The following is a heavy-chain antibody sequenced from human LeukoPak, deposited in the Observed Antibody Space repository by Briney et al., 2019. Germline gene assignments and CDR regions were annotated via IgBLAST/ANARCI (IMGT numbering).Heavy chain of an antibody. CDR2: IDTTTGNP. D-gene: IGHD3-10*01. Sequence: ASVKVSCKASGYPFSAHFLNWVRQAPGQGLEWMGNIDTTTGNPRYAQDFTGRFVFSLDTSVSTAYLQITSLKADDTAAYYCVRGTPTPGMDYWGQGTLVTVSS. CDR1: GYPFSAHF. V-gene: IGHV7-4-1*02. CDR3: VRGTPTPGMDY. J-gene: IGHJ4*02.